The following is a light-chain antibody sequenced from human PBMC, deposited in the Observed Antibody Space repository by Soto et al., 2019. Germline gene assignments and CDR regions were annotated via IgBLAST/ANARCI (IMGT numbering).Light chain of an antibody. V-gene: IGKV3-20*01. Sequence: EIVLTQSPGPLSLSPGERATLSCRASQSVSSSYLAWYQQKPGQAPRVLIHGAFSRANGIPDRFSGSGSGTDFTLTISGLEPEDFAVYYCQQYGSSPFAFGGGTKVDIK. CDR3: QQYGSSPFA. CDR2: GAF. J-gene: IGKJ4*02. CDR1: QSVSSSY.